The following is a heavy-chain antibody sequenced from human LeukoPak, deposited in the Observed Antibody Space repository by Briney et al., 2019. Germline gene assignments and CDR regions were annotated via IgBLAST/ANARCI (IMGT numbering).Heavy chain of an antibody. CDR1: GFTFSSYG. V-gene: IGHV3-21*01. CDR2: IGTTSSYI. CDR3: ARDSYGWHDRWDY. J-gene: IGHJ4*02. Sequence: PGGCLRLSWAASGFTFSSYGINWVRQAPGKGLEWVSFIGTTSSYIYYADSVKGRFTISRDNAKNSVYLQMNSLSAEDTAVYYCARDSYGWHDRWDYWGQGTLVTVSS. D-gene: IGHD1-1*01.